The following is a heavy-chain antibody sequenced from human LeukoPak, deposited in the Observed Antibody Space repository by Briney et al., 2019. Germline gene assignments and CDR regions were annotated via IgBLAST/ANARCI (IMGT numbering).Heavy chain of an antibody. CDR2: ISGSGGST. CDR3: AKEMYYYGSGSSSDY. D-gene: IGHD3-10*01. J-gene: IGHJ4*02. CDR1: GFTFSNYG. Sequence: GGSLRLSCAASGFTFSNYGMGWVRQAPGKGLEWVSGISGSGGSTYYADSVKGRFTISRDNSKNTLYLQMNSLTAEDTAVFYCAKEMYYYGSGSSSDYWGQGTLVTVSS. V-gene: IGHV3-23*01.